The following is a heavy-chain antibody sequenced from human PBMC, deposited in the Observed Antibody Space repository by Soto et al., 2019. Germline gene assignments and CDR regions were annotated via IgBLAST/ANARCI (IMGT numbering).Heavy chain of an antibody. Sequence: ASVKVSCKASGYTFTSYYIHWVRQAPGQGLEWMGIINPSGGSTSYAQKFQGRVTMTRDTSTSTVYMELSSLRSEDTAVYYCARDPLYQYYYDSSGSHFDYWGQGTLVTVSS. CDR1: GYTFTSYY. CDR3: ARDPLYQYYYDSSGSHFDY. J-gene: IGHJ4*02. D-gene: IGHD3-22*01. CDR2: INPSGGST. V-gene: IGHV1-46*01.